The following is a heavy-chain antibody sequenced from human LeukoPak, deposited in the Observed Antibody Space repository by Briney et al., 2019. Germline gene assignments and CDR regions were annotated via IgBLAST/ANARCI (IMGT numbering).Heavy chain of an antibody. CDR2: IYHGGST. V-gene: IGHV4-4*02. CDR1: GGSISNSNW. CDR3: ARGGAVAGNGALDY. J-gene: IGHJ4*02. D-gene: IGHD6-19*01. Sequence: PSGTLSLTCAVSGGSISNSNWWSWVRQPPGKGLEWIGEIYHGGSTIYNPSLKSRVAMSVDRSRNQFSLKLTSVTAADTAVYYCARGGAVAGNGALDYWGQGTLVTVSS.